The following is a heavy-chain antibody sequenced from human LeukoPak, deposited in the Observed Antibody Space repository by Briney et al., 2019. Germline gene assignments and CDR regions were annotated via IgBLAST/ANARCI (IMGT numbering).Heavy chain of an antibody. V-gene: IGHV3-23*01. D-gene: IGHD4-23*01. Sequence: GGSLRLSCAASGFTFSSYAMSWVRQAPGKGLEWVSAISGSGGSTYYADSVKGRFTISRDNSKNTLYLQMNSLRAEDTAVYYCATSGDYGGINFDYWGQGTLVTVSS. CDR2: ISGSGGST. CDR1: GFTFSSYA. J-gene: IGHJ4*02. CDR3: ATSGDYGGINFDY.